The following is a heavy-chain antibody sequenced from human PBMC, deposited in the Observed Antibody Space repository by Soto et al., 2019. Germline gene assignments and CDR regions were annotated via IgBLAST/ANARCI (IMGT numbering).Heavy chain of an antibody. Sequence: SETLSLTCTVSGGSISSGGYYWSWIRQHPGKGLEWIGYIYYSGSTYYNPSLKSRVTISVDTSKNQFSLKLSSVTAADTAVYYCARDSWSGYPPYYCYMDVWGKGTTVTVSS. J-gene: IGHJ6*03. V-gene: IGHV4-31*03. CDR1: GGSISSGGYY. CDR3: ARDSWSGYPPYYCYMDV. D-gene: IGHD3-3*01. CDR2: IYYSGST.